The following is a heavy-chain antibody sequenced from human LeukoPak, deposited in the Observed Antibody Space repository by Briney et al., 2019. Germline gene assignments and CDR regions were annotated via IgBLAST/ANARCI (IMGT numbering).Heavy chain of an antibody. CDR1: GFTFSSYG. V-gene: IGHV3-33*01. D-gene: IGHD3-10*01. Sequence: GRSLRLSCAASGFTFSSYGMHWVRQAPGKGLEWGAVIWYDGSNKYYADSVKGRFTISRDNSKNTLYLQMNSLRAEDTAVYYCARGRRITMVRGVTHFDYRGQGTLVTVSS. CDR3: ARGRRITMVRGVTHFDY. CDR2: IWYDGSNK. J-gene: IGHJ4*02.